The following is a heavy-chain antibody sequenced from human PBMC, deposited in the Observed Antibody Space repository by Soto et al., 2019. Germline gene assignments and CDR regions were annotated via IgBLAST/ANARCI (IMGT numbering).Heavy chain of an antibody. D-gene: IGHD3-22*01. Sequence: QVQLVQSGAEVKKPGASVKVSCKASGYKFSSYGITWVRQAPGQGLEWLGWISTYNGKTIYAQNLQDRVTMNRDASTSAAYLELRSLRSDDTALYYCARVNEGVYYDSRGYFNYWGQRTLVTVSS. J-gene: IGHJ4*02. V-gene: IGHV1-18*01. CDR3: ARVNEGVYYDSRGYFNY. CDR1: GYKFSSYG. CDR2: ISTYNGKT.